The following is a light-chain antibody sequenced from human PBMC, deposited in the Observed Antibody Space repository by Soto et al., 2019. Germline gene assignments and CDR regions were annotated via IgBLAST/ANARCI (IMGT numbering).Light chain of an antibody. CDR3: SSYTSSSTLV. Sequence: QSVLTQPASVSGSPGQSITISCTGTSSDVGAYSYVSWYQQHPGKAPKLMIYDVSNRPSGVSNRFSGSKSGNTASLTISGLQAEDEADYHCSSYTSSSTLVFGTGTK. V-gene: IGLV2-14*01. CDR2: DVS. J-gene: IGLJ1*01. CDR1: SSDVGAYSY.